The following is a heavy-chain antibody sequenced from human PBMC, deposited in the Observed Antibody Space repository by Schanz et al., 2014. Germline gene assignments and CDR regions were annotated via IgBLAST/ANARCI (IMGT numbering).Heavy chain of an antibody. Sequence: EVQLVESGGGLVQPGGSLRLSCGGSGFTFSSYAMSWVRQAPGKGLEWVSALSGSGGSTYYADSVKGRFTISRDNSENTLYLQMNSLSADDTAVYYCAREQIMAAAGLVDYWGHGTLVTVSS. D-gene: IGHD6-13*01. V-gene: IGHV3-23*04. CDR1: GFTFSSYA. CDR2: LSGSGGST. CDR3: AREQIMAAAGLVDY. J-gene: IGHJ4*01.